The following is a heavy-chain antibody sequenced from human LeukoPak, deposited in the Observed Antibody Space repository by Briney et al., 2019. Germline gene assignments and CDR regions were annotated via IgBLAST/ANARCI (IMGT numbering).Heavy chain of an antibody. CDR2: ISAYNGNT. Sequence: ASVKVSCKASGYTFTSYGISWVRQAPGQGLEWMGWISAYNGNTNYTQKLQGRVTMTTDTSTSTAYMELRSLRSDDTAVYYCARDRESRGYRDYWGQGTLVTVSS. CDR3: ARDRESRGYRDY. J-gene: IGHJ4*02. CDR1: GYTFTSYG. V-gene: IGHV1-18*04. D-gene: IGHD5-24*01.